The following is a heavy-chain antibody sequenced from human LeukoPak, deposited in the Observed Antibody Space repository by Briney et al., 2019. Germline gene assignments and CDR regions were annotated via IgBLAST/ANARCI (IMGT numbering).Heavy chain of an antibody. D-gene: IGHD3-22*01. V-gene: IGHV3-30*02. CDR1: GFTFSSYG. J-gene: IGHJ5*02. CDR3: ARRDCDSIKCRGSNWFDP. CDR2: IRYDGSNK. Sequence: GGSLRLSCAASGFTFSSYGMHWVRQAPGKGLEWVAFIRYDGSNKYYADSVKGRFTISRDNAKGSLYLQMNSLRAEDTAVYYCARRDCDSIKCRGSNWFDPWGQGTLVSVSS.